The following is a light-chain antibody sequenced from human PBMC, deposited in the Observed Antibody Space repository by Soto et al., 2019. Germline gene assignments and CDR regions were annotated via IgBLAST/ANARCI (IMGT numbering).Light chain of an antibody. J-gene: IGKJ1*01. CDR2: DAT. Sequence: DIQMTQSHSTLSASVGDRVTITCRASQSINNWLAWYQQKPGKAPKLLIYDATRLESGVPSRFSGGGSGTEFTLTISRLEPEDFAVYYCHLYGSSPPWTFGQGTKVEIK. CDR1: QSINNW. V-gene: IGKV1-5*01. CDR3: HLYGSSPPWT.